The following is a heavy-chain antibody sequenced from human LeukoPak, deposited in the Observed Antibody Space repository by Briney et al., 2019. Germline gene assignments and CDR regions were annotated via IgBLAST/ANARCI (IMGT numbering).Heavy chain of an antibody. CDR1: GFTFSSYA. J-gene: IGHJ6*02. Sequence: GGSLRLSCAASGFTFSSYAMHWVRQAPGKGLEWVAVISYDGSNKYYADSVKGRFTISRDNSKNTLYLQMNSLRAEDTAVYYCAKETIWFGELWGIGMDVWGQGTTVTVSS. CDR3: AKETIWFGELWGIGMDV. CDR2: ISYDGSNK. V-gene: IGHV3-30*04. D-gene: IGHD3-10*01.